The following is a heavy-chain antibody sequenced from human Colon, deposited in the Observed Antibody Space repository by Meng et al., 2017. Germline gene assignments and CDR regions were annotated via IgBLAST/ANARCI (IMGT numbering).Heavy chain of an antibody. Sequence: QGQLQESGPGLVRPSETLSLTCNVSGGSVSSANYYWSWIRQPPGKGLEWIGLIHYSGSRNYNPSLKSRVTMSVDTSKNQVSLRLTSVTAADTAVYYCARFYGSGTFEVHDYWGQGTLVTVSS. CDR1: GGSVSSANYY. V-gene: IGHV4-61*01. CDR2: IHYSGSR. D-gene: IGHD3-10*01. CDR3: ARFYGSGTFEVHDY. J-gene: IGHJ4*02.